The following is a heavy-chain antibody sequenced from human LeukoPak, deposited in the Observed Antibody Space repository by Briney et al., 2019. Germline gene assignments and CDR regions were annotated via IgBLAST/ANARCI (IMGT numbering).Heavy chain of an antibody. J-gene: IGHJ6*02. CDR3: ASFLTTVTPSPKNYYYYGMDV. V-gene: IGHV3-21*01. D-gene: IGHD4-17*01. CDR1: GFTFSSYS. CDR2: ISSSSSYI. Sequence: GGSLRLSCAASGFTFSSYSMNWVRQAPGKGLEWVSSISSSSSYIYYADSVKGRSTISRDNAKNSLYLQMNSLRAEDTAVYYCASFLTTVTPSPKNYYYYGMDVWGQGTTVTVSS.